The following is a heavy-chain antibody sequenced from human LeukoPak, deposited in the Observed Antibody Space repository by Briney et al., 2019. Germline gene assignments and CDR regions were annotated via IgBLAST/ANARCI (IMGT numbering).Heavy chain of an antibody. V-gene: IGHV1-2*02. D-gene: IGHD3-16*01. CDR2: INPKSGGT. CDR3: ARVGGGVNWFDP. J-gene: IGHJ5*02. Sequence: ASVKVSCKASGYTFTGYYIHWVRQAPGQGLEWMGWINPKSGGTNSAQKFRGRVTLTRDTSITTAYMELNRLRSDDTAVSYCARVGGGVNWFDPWGQGTLVTVSS. CDR1: GYTFTGYY.